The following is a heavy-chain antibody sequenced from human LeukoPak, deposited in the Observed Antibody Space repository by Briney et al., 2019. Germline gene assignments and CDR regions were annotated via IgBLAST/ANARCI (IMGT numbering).Heavy chain of an antibody. Sequence: GGSLRLSCAASGFTFNRYWVHWVRQAPGKGLVWVSRINSDGSDITYADSVKGRFTISRDNAKNPVYVQMNSLRAEDTAVYYCARGSLGDGSLLIDYWGQGTLVTVSS. D-gene: IGHD3-10*01. CDR1: GFTFNRYW. V-gene: IGHV3-74*01. CDR2: INSDGSDI. J-gene: IGHJ4*02. CDR3: ARGSLGDGSLLIDY.